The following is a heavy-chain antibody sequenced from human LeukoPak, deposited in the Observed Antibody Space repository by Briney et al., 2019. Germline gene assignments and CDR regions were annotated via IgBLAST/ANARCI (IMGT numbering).Heavy chain of an antibody. Sequence: GGSLRLSCAASGFTFSSYAMSWVRQAPGKGLEWVSAISGSGGSTYYADSVKGRFTISRDNSKNTLYLQMNSLRAEDTAVYYCARDTGIQLWSNYYYGMDVWGQGTTVTVSS. CDR2: ISGSGGST. D-gene: IGHD5-18*01. CDR1: GFTFSSYA. V-gene: IGHV3-23*01. J-gene: IGHJ6*02. CDR3: ARDTGIQLWSNYYYGMDV.